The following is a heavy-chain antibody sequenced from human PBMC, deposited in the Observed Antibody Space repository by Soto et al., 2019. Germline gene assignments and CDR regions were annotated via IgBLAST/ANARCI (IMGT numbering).Heavy chain of an antibody. CDR3: ARATRSGSPHFDH. J-gene: IGHJ4*02. D-gene: IGHD5-12*01. Sequence: ASVKVSCKGAGYTFSNYYMHWVRQAPGQGLEWMGIINPSGDSTSYAQEFQGRVTMTRETSTSTLYMELSSLRSEDTAVYYCARATRSGSPHFDHWGQGTQVTVS. V-gene: IGHV1-46*01. CDR2: INPSGDST. CDR1: GYTFSNYY.